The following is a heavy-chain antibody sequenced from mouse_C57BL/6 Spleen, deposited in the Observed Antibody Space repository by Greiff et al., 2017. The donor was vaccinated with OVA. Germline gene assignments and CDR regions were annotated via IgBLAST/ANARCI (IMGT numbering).Heavy chain of an antibody. Sequence: QVQLQQPGAELVRPGTSVKLSCKASGYTFTSYWMHWVQQRPGQGLEWIGVIDPSDSYTNYNQKFKGKATLTVDTSSSTAYMQLSSLTSEDSAVYYCARAYDYSYAMDYWGQGTSVTVSS. V-gene: IGHV1-59*01. J-gene: IGHJ4*01. CDR2: IDPSDSYT. CDR3: ARAYDYSYAMDY. D-gene: IGHD2-4*01. CDR1: GYTFTSYW.